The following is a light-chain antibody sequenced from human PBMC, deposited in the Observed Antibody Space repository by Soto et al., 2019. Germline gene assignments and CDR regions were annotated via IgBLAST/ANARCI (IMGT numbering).Light chain of an antibody. CDR1: TGAVTSDYY. Sequence: QAVVTQEPSLTVSPGGTVTLTCASNTGAVTSDYYANWFQQKPGQAPGALIYSTTNRHSWTPARFSGSLLGGKAALTLSGVQPEDAAGYYCLLYYDGAWVFGGGAKLTVL. J-gene: IGLJ3*02. V-gene: IGLV7-43*01. CDR3: LLYYDGAWV. CDR2: STT.